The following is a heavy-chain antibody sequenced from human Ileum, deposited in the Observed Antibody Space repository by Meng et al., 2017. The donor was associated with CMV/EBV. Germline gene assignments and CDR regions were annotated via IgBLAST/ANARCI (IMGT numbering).Heavy chain of an antibody. CDR3: ARGGPSDYYYYGLDV. V-gene: IGHV3-74*01. J-gene: IGHJ6*02. CDR1: GFTFSTYW. Sequence: GESLKISCAGSGFTFSTYWMHWVRQAPGKGLVWVSRIDRHGTYTTYADSVKGRFTFSRDNAKSTVYLQLNSLRAEDTAVYYCARGGPSDYYYYGLDVWGQGNTVNGAS. CDR2: IDRHGTYT.